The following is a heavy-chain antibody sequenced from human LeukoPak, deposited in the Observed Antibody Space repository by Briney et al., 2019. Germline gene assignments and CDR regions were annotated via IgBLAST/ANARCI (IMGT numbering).Heavy chain of an antibody. V-gene: IGHV3-20*01. CDR2: INWNGGST. CDR1: GFTFDDYG. J-gene: IGHJ4*02. CDR3: ARVLGGSIAAAGYDY. Sequence: GGSLRLSCAASGFTFDDYGMSWVRQAPGKGLEWVSGINWNGGSTGYADSVKGRFTISRDNAKNSLYLQMNSLRAEDTALYHCARVLGGSIAAAGYDYWGQGTLVTVSS. D-gene: IGHD6-13*01.